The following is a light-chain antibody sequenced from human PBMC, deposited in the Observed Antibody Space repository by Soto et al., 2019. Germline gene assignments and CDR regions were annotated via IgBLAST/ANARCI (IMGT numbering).Light chain of an antibody. CDR3: CSYAGSYTYV. J-gene: IGLJ1*01. CDR1: SNDVGGYNY. CDR2: AVS. Sequence: QSALTQPASVSGSPGQSITISCSGTSNDVGGYNYVSWYQQHPGKAPNLMIYAVSNRPSGVSNRFSGSKSGNTASLTISGLQAEDEADYYCCSYAGSYTYVFGTRTKVTVL. V-gene: IGLV2-14*01.